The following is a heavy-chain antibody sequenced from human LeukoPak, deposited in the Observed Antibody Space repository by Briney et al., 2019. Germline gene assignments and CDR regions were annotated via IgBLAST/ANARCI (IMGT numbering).Heavy chain of an antibody. Sequence: GGSLRLSCAASGFTFSSYSMNWVRLAPGKGLEWVSYISSSSSTIYYADSVKGRFTISRDNAKNSLYLQMNSLRAEDTAVYYCARDSGTIPPDVWGKGTTVTVSS. CDR1: GFTFSSYS. V-gene: IGHV3-48*01. CDR2: ISSSSSTI. J-gene: IGHJ6*04. D-gene: IGHD3-10*01. CDR3: ARDSGTIPPDV.